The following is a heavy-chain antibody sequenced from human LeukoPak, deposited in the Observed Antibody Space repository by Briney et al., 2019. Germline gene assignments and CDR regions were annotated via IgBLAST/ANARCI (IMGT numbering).Heavy chain of an antibody. CDR3: AKEAGSITMIVVVTHFDY. Sequence: HPGGSLRLSCAASGFTFSSYAMSWVRQAPGKGLEWVSAISGSGGSTYYADSVKGRFTISRDNSKNTLYLQMNSLRAEDTAVYYCAKEAGSITMIVVVTHFDYWGQGTLVTVSS. J-gene: IGHJ4*02. CDR1: GFTFSSYA. V-gene: IGHV3-23*01. CDR2: ISGSGGST. D-gene: IGHD3-22*01.